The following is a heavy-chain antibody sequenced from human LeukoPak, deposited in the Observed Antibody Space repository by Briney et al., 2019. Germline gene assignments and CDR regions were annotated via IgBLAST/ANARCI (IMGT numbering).Heavy chain of an antibody. CDR3: ARTITVVAATLPTY. V-gene: IGHV1-2*02. D-gene: IGHD2-15*01. Sequence: ASVKVSCKASGYTFTGYYMHWVRQAPGQGLEWMGWINPNSGGTNYAQKFQGRATMTRDTSISTAYMELSRLRSDDTAVYYCARTITVVAATLPTYWGQGTLVTVSS. CDR2: INPNSGGT. CDR1: GYTFTGYY. J-gene: IGHJ4*02.